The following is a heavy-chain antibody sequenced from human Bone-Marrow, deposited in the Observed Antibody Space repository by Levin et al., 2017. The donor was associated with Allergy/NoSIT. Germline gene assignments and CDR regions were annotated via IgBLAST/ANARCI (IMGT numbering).Heavy chain of an antibody. CDR3: ASPHDYGDLNFDY. Sequence: PGESLKISCKASGYNFTGYYMHWVRQAPGQGLEWLGRINPNSGDTNYSQRFQGRVTMTRDTSINTVYMELRRLRSDDTAVYYCASPHDYGDLNFDYWGQGTLVTVSS. V-gene: IGHV1-2*06. D-gene: IGHD4-17*01. J-gene: IGHJ4*02. CDR1: GYNFTGYY. CDR2: INPNSGDT.